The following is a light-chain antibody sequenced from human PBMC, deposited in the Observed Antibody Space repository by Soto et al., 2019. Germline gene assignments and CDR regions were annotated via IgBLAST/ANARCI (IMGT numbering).Light chain of an antibody. J-gene: IGLJ2*01. CDR1: SSNIGSNT. Sequence: QSVLTQPPPASGTPGQRVTISCSGSSSNIGSNTVNWYQQLPGTAPKLLIYSNNQRHSGVPDRFSGSKSGTSASLAISGLQSEDEADYYCAAWDDSLNGSLVFGGGTKLTVL. V-gene: IGLV1-44*01. CDR2: SNN. CDR3: AAWDDSLNGSLV.